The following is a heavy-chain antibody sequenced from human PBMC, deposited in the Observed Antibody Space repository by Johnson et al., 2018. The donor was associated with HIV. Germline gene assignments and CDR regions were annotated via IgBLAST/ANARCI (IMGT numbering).Heavy chain of an antibody. V-gene: IGHV3-30*02. J-gene: IGHJ3*01. CDR1: GFSFSNYA. CDR2: IQIDGSHK. CDR3: AKETRDSRSAFDV. D-gene: IGHD4-11*01. Sequence: QVQLVESGGGVVQPGGSLRLTCKASGFSFSNYAIHWVRQAPGKGLEWVTFIQIDGSHKYYADFVKGRFTISRDTYKKSVFLQMNNLRPEDTAVYYCAKETRDSRSAFDVWGQGTLVTVSS.